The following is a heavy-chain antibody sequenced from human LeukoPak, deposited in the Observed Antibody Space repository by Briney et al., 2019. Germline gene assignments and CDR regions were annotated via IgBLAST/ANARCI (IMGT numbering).Heavy chain of an antibody. CDR2: INPNSGGT. V-gene: IGHV1-2*02. Sequence: ASVKVSCKASGYTFTGYYMHWVRQAPGQGLEWMGWINPNSGGTNYAQKFQGRVTMTRDTSISTAYMELSRLRSDDTAVYYCARSIAAAGGDIDYWGQGTLVIVSS. D-gene: IGHD6-13*01. CDR1: GYTFTGYY. CDR3: ARSIAAAGGDIDY. J-gene: IGHJ4*02.